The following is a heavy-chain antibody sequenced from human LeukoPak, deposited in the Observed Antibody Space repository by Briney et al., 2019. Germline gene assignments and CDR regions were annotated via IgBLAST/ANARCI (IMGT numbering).Heavy chain of an antibody. CDR2: ISAYNGNT. J-gene: IGHJ4*02. CDR1: GYTFTGYY. CDR3: AREAYYDFWSGYSYFDY. D-gene: IGHD3-3*01. Sequence: ASVKVSCKASGYTFTGYYMHWVRQAPGQGLEWMGWISAYNGNTNYAQKLQGRVTMNTETSTSTAYMELRSLRSDDTAVYYCAREAYYDFWSGYSYFDYWCQGTLVTVCS. V-gene: IGHV1-18*04.